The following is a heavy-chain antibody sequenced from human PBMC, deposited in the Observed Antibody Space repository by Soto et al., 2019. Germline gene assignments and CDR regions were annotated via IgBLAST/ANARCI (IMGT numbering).Heavy chain of an antibody. D-gene: IGHD6-19*01. Sequence: PGGSLRLSCAASGFTCSTYSMKWVRHPPGKGLEWVSYISSSSTYIYYADSVKGRFTISRDNAKNSLYLQMNGLRAADTAVYYCLIAVAGSFAPDYWGPGTLVTVSS. J-gene: IGHJ4*02. V-gene: IGHV3-21*01. CDR2: ISSSSTYI. CDR1: GFTCSTYS. CDR3: LIAVAGSFAPDY.